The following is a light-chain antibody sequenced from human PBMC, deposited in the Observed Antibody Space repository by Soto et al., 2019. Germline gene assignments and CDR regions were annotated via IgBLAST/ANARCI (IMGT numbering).Light chain of an antibody. CDR1: QSVSSY. V-gene: IGKV3-11*01. CDR3: QQRSNWPWT. J-gene: IGKJ3*01. CDR2: DAS. Sequence: EIVLTQSPATLSLSPGERATLSCRASQSVSSYLAWYQQKPGQAPRPLIYDASNRATGIPARFSGSGSGTEFTLTISSLEPEDFAVYYCQQRSNWPWTFGPGTKVDIK.